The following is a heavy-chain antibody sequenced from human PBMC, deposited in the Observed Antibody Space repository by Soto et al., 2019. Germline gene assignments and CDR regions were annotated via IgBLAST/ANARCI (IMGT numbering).Heavy chain of an antibody. Sequence: EVQLVESGGDLAQPGGSLKLSCAASGFTFNTYWMSWVRQAPGKGLEWVANIREDGSEKFYADSVKGRFTISRDNAKNSLYLQMNSLRVEDTAVYYCATAKWVHVPFDCWGQGTLVTVSS. J-gene: IGHJ4*02. D-gene: IGHD1-26*01. CDR3: ATAKWVHVPFDC. CDR2: IREDGSEK. V-gene: IGHV3-7*01. CDR1: GFTFNTYW.